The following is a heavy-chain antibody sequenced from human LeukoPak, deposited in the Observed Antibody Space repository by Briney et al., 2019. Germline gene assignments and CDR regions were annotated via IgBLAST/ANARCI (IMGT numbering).Heavy chain of an antibody. CDR3: ARHGRGSRSPNASDI. CDR1: GYSFTDYW. D-gene: IGHD3-10*01. Sequence: GESLKISCKGSGYSFTDYWIGWVRQMPGEGLQWMGIIYPDDSDIRYSPSFQGQVTISADKSIITAYLQWSSLKASDTAMYYCARHGRGSRSPNASDIWGQGTMVSVSS. J-gene: IGHJ3*02. CDR2: IYPDDSDI. V-gene: IGHV5-51*01.